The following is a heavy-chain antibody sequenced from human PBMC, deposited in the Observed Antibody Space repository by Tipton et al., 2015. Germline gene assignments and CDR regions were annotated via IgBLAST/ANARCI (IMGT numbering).Heavy chain of an antibody. CDR1: GGSVSTSNYY. Sequence: TLSLTCTVSGGSVSTSNYYWGWIRQSPGKGLEWIGYISYSGSTHYNPSLKRRVTISLDTSKNQFSLTLNSVTAADTAVYYCARDFTPYDYYTLDVWGQGTTVTVSS. CDR3: ARDFTPYDYYTLDV. CDR2: ISYSGST. V-gene: IGHV4-61*01. J-gene: IGHJ6*02.